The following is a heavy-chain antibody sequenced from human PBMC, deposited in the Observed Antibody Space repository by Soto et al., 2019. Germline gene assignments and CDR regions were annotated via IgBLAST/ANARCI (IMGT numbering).Heavy chain of an antibody. J-gene: IGHJ4*02. Sequence: TSETLSLTCAVYGGSFSGYYWSWIRQPPGKGLEWIGEINHSGSTNYNPSLKSRVTISVDTSKNQFSLKLSSVTAADTAVYYCARVPRGPYYGSGSYYKSYFDYWGQGTLVTVSS. V-gene: IGHV4-34*01. CDR3: ARVPRGPYYGSGSYYKSYFDY. D-gene: IGHD3-10*01. CDR2: INHSGST. CDR1: GGSFSGYY.